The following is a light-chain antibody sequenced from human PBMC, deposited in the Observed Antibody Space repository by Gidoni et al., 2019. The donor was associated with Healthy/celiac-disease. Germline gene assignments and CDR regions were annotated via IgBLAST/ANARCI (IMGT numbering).Light chain of an antibody. CDR3: QQYNNWPPYT. CDR1: QSVSSN. CDR2: AAS. V-gene: IGKV3-15*01. J-gene: IGKJ2*01. Sequence: EIVITQSPATLSVSPGERATLYCRASQSVSSNLAWYQQKPGQAPKLLIYAASTRATGIPARFSGSGSGTEFTLTISSLQSEDFAVYYCQQYNNWPPYTFGQGTKLEIK.